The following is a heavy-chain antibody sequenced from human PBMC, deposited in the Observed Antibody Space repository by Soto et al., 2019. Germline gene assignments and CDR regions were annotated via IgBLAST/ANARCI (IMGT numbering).Heavy chain of an antibody. CDR2: ISGSDGST. Sequence: EVQLLESGGGLVQPGGSLRVSCVASGFRFSSYAMSWVRQVPGEGLEWVSVISGSDGSTYYADSVKGRFTISRDDSKNTLYLQMNSLRAEDTAVYYCARDRERDAWYEDYWGQGTLVTVSS. J-gene: IGHJ4*02. D-gene: IGHD6-13*01. V-gene: IGHV3-23*01. CDR3: ARDRERDAWYEDY. CDR1: GFRFSSYA.